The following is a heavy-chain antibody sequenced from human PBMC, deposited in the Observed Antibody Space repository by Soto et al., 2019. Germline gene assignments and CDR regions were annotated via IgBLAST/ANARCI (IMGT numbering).Heavy chain of an antibody. V-gene: IGHV3-30*18. D-gene: IGHD4-4*01. Sequence: RRLSCAASGFTFSSYGMHWVRQAPGKGLEWVAVISYDGSNKYYADSVKGRFTISRDNSKNTLYLQMNSLRAEDTAVYYCAKAGSGNFPNKYCYYYGMDVWGQRTTVTVSS. CDR3: AKAGSGNFPNKYCYYYGMDV. CDR2: ISYDGSNK. J-gene: IGHJ6*02. CDR1: GFTFSSYG.